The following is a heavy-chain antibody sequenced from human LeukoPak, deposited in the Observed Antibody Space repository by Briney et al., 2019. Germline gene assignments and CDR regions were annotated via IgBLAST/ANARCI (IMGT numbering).Heavy chain of an antibody. J-gene: IGHJ4*02. CDR1: GGSFSGYY. D-gene: IGHD3-10*01. V-gene: IGHV4-34*01. Sequence: SETLTLTCAASGGSFSGYYWSWIRQPPGKGLEWIGEINHSGSTNYNPSLKSRVTISVGTAKNQFSLKLSSVTAADTAVYYCARGSRILWFGDASFDYWGQGTLVTVSS. CDR2: INHSGST. CDR3: ARGSRILWFGDASFDY.